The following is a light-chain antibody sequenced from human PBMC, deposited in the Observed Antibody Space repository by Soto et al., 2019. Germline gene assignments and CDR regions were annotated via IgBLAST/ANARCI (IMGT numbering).Light chain of an antibody. CDR2: EVN. V-gene: IGLV2-14*01. Sequence: QSVLTQPASVSGSPGQSITISCTGTSSDIGGYKYVSWYQQHPGKAPKLMIYEVNNRPSGVSNRFSGSKSGNMASLTIAGLQADDEAEYHCSAFTGTCAHVVIGGGTQLTVL. CDR1: SSDIGGYKY. CDR3: SAFTGTCAHVV. J-gene: IGLJ2*01.